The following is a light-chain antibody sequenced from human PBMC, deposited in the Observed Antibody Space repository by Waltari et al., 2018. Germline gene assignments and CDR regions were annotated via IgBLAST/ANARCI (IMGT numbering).Light chain of an antibody. CDR1: KLGDNY. CDR3: QAWDSNTGV. J-gene: IGLJ3*02. Sequence: SYELTQPPSVSVSPGQTARITCSGDKLGDNYVYWYHQKAGQSPVLVMYQDTKRPSGIPERFSGSNSGNTATLTISGTQAMDEADYYCQAWDSNTGVFGGGTKLTVL. CDR2: QDT. V-gene: IGLV3-1*01.